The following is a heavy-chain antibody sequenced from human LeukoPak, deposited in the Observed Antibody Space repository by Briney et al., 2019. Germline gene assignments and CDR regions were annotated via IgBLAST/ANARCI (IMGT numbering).Heavy chain of an antibody. CDR2: IIPILGIA. V-gene: IGHV1-69*04. CDR1: GGTFSSYA. Sequence: SVKVSCKASGGTFSSYAISWVRQAPGQGLEWMGRIIPILGIANYAQKFQGRVTITADKPTSTAYMELSSLRSEDTAVYYCARAGDMKNYFDYWGQGTLVTVSS. CDR3: ARAGDMKNYFDY. D-gene: IGHD2-15*01. J-gene: IGHJ4*02.